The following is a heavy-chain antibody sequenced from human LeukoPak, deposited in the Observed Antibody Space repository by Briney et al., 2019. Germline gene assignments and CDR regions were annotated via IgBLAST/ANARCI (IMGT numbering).Heavy chain of an antibody. CDR1: GYTFTGYY. CDR2: INPNSGGT. D-gene: IGHD2-2*01. J-gene: IGHJ6*02. Sequence: ASVKVSCKASGYTFTGYYMHWVRQAPGQVLEWMGWINPNSGGTNYAQKFQGRVTMTRDTSISTAYMELSRLRSDDTAVYYCARNIVVVPAATSGYYGMDVWGQGTTVTVSS. CDR3: ARNIVVVPAATSGYYGMDV. V-gene: IGHV1-2*02.